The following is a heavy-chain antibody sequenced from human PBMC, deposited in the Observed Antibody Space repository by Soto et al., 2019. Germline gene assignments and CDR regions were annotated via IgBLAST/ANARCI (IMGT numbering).Heavy chain of an antibody. Sequence: SETLSLTCAVDGSPVTTYYWTWIRQPPGKGLQWVAEINNRGNTNYNPSLKSRLTVSLDTSQTKFSLNLNSVTAADPAVYFWLIVSYSRWDGWGRGTTVAVAS. CDR1: GSPVTTYY. J-gene: IGHJ6*02. CDR2: INNRGNT. V-gene: IGHV4-34*01. CDR3: LIVSYSRWDG. D-gene: IGHD3-16*02.